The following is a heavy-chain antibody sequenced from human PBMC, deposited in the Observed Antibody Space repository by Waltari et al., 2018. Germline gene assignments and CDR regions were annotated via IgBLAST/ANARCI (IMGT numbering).Heavy chain of an antibody. D-gene: IGHD3-3*01. J-gene: IGHJ5*02. CDR3: ARDVRIFGVAHNWFDP. CDR2: INSDGSST. V-gene: IGHV3-74*01. Sequence: EVQLVESGGGLVQHGGSLRLSCAASGFTFSSYWMNWVRQAPGKGLVWVSRINSDGSSTSYADSVKGRFTISRDNAKNTLYLQMNSLRAEDTAVYYCARDVRIFGVAHNWFDPWGQGTLVTVSS. CDR1: GFTFSSYW.